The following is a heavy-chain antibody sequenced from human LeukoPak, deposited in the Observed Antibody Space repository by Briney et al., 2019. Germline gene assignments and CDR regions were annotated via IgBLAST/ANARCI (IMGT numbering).Heavy chain of an antibody. J-gene: IGHJ4*02. D-gene: IGHD5-12*01. V-gene: IGHV3-21*01. CDR3: AREGGSGYDYTERRYFDY. CDR1: GFTFSSYS. CDR2: ISSSSSYI. Sequence: GGSLRLSCAASGFTFSSYSMNRVRQAPGKGLEWVSSISSSSSYIYYADSVKGRFTISRDNAKNSLYLQMNSLRAEDTAVYYCAREGGSGYDYTERRYFDYWGQGTLVTVSS.